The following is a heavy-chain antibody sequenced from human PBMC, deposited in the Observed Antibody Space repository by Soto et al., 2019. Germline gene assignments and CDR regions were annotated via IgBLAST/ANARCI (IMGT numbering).Heavy chain of an antibody. CDR1: GFTFNIYG. CDR2: ISYDGSNQ. CDR3: AKDQASGQGSFDS. Sequence: LRLSCAASGFTFNIYGMHWVRQAPDKGLEWVALISYDGSNQYYADSVKGRFTISRDNSKNTLFLQMNSLRADDTAVYYCAKDQASGQGSFDSWGQGTLVTVSS. J-gene: IGHJ4*02. V-gene: IGHV3-30*18.